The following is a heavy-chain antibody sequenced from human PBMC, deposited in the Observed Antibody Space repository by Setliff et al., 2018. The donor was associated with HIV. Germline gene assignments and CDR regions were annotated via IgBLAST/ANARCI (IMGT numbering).Heavy chain of an antibody. CDR1: GGTFSSYA. V-gene: IGHV1-69*06. CDR2: IIPIFGTA. D-gene: IGHD7-27*01. Sequence: ASVKVSCKASGGTFSSYAISWVRQAPGQGLEWMGGIIPIFGTANYAQKFQGRVTITADKSTSTAYMELSSLRSEDAAVYYCARGLTDRGDAFDIWGQGTMVTVSS. CDR3: ARGLTDRGDAFDI. J-gene: IGHJ3*02.